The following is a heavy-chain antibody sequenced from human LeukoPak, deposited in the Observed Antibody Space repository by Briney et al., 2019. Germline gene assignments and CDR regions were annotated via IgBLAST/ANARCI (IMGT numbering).Heavy chain of an antibody. CDR3: ARGYSSGWLRWKYYFDY. CDR1: GYTFTGYY. J-gene: IGHJ4*02. CDR2: INPNSGGT. V-gene: IGHV1-2*02. Sequence: GASVKVSCRASGYTFTGYYMHWVRQAPGQGLEWMGWINPNSGGTNYAQKFQGRVTMTRDTSISTAYMELSRLRSDDTAVYYCARGYSSGWLRWKYYFDYWGQGTLVTVSS. D-gene: IGHD6-19*01.